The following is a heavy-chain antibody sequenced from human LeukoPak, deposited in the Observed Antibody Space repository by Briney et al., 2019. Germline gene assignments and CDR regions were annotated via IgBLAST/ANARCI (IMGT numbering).Heavy chain of an antibody. V-gene: IGHV1-69*05. CDR2: IIPIFGTA. CDR1: GYTFTSYG. CDR3: ARALGYDFWSGYFGY. D-gene: IGHD3-3*01. J-gene: IGHJ4*02. Sequence: EASVKVSCKASGYTFTSYGISWVRQAPGQGLEWMGGIIPIFGTANYAQKFQGRVTITTDESTSTAYMELSSLRSEDTAVYYCARALGYDFWSGYFGYWGQGTLVTVSS.